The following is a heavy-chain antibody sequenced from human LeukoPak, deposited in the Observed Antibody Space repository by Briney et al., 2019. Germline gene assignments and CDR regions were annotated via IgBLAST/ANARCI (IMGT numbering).Heavy chain of an antibody. CDR1: GVSVTSFY. V-gene: IGHV4-4*07. CDR3: ARFSGIYGHDS. Sequence: SETLSLTCTVSGVSVTSFYWSWIRQPAGKGLEWIGRFFSSGNTNYNPSFKSRATISVDKSENQFSLKLTSVTAADTAVYYCARFSGIYGHDSRGQGTLVTVSS. J-gene: IGHJ4*02. CDR2: FFSSGNT. D-gene: IGHD3-10*01.